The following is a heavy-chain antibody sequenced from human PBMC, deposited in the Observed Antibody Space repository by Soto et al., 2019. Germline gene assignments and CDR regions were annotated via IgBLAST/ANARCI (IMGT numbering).Heavy chain of an antibody. D-gene: IGHD5-18*01. CDR1: GFTFSSYG. CDR2: IWYDGSNK. V-gene: IGHV3-33*01. J-gene: IGHJ3*02. Sequence: QVQLVESGGGVVQPGRSLRLSCAASGFTFSSYGMHWVRQAPGKGLEWVAVIWYDGSNKYYADSVKGRFTISRDNSKKSLYLQMNSLRAEDTAVYYCARDQPRAMVGRRAFDIWGRGTMVTVSS. CDR3: ARDQPRAMVGRRAFDI.